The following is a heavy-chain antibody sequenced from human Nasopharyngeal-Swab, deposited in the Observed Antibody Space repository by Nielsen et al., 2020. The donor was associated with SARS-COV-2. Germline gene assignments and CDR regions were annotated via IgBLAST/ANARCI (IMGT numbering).Heavy chain of an antibody. CDR2: ISGSGGST. CDR1: GFTFSSYA. V-gene: IGHV3-23*01. J-gene: IGHJ4*02. D-gene: IGHD2-15*01. Sequence: GESLKISCTASGFTFSSYAMSWVRQAPGKGLEWVSEISGSGGSTYYAESVKGRFTISRDNSKNTLYLQMSSLRAEDTAIYYCAKDGCPRSGECQFENWGQGTLATVSS. CDR3: AKDGCPRSGECQFEN.